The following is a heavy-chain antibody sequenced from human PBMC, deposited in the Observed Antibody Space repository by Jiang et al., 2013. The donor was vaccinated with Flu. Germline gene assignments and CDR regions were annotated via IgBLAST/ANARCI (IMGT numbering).Heavy chain of an antibody. CDR3: AKEEYYDSSGYYSDYFDY. J-gene: IGHJ4*02. V-gene: IGHV3-23*01. CDR2: ITGSGNST. Sequence: VQLLESGGGLVQPGGSLRLSCAASGVTFSNFAMNWVRQAPGKGLEWVSAITGSGNSTFYADSVKGRFTISRDNSKNTLYLQMNSLRAEDTAVYYCAKEEYYDSSGYYSDYFDYWGQGTLVTVSS. D-gene: IGHD3-22*01. CDR1: GVTFSNFA.